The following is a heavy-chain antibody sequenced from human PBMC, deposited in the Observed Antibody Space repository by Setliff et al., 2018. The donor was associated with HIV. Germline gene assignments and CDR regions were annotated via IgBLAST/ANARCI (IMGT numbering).Heavy chain of an antibody. CDR3: AGGQGLLFSLKYFQY. J-gene: IGHJ1*01. CDR1: GGSISSSSYY. CDR2: IYYNGST. V-gene: IGHV4-39*01. Sequence: PSETLSLTCTVSGGSISSSSYYWGWIRQPPGKGLEWIGSIYYNGSTYYNPSLKSRVTISVDTSKNQFSLKLSSVTAADTAVYYCAGGQGLLFSLKYFQYWGQGTLVTVSS. D-gene: IGHD2-21*02.